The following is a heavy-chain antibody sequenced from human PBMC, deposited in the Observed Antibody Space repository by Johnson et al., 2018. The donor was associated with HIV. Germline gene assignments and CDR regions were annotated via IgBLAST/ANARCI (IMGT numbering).Heavy chain of an antibody. CDR1: GFTFSSYA. J-gene: IGHJ3*02. CDR3: ARGPILEWLSGDGFDM. Sequence: QVQLVESGGGVVQPGRSLRLSCAASGFTFSSYAMHWVRQAPGKGLEWVAVIWYDGSNKYYADSVKGRFTISRDNSKNTLYLQMNSLRAEDTAMYYCARGPILEWLSGDGFDMWGQGTMVTV. V-gene: IGHV3-33*08. CDR2: IWYDGSNK. D-gene: IGHD3-3*01.